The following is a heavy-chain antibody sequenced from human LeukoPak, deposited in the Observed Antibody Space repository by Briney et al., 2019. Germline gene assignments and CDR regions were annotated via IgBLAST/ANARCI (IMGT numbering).Heavy chain of an antibody. V-gene: IGHV3-48*03. J-gene: IGHJ6*04. CDR1: GFTFSSYE. CDR3: AELGITMIGGV. Sequence: PRGSLTLSCAASGFTFSSYEMNWVRQAPGKVLEWVSYISSSGSTIYYADSVKGRFTISRDNAKNSLYLQMNSLRAEDTGVYYCAELGITMIGGVWGKGTTVTISS. CDR2: ISSSGSTI. D-gene: IGHD3-10*02.